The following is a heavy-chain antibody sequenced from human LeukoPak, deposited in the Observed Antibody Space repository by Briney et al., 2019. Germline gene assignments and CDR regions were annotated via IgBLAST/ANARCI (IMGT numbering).Heavy chain of an antibody. CDR3: ARGYDYYDSSGPGMAYPSDAFDI. Sequence: GGSLRLSCTASGFTFSSHSMNWVRQAPGKGLEWISYISSASSSIHYAASVKGRFTISRDNGNNSLYLQMNSLRAEDTAVYYCARGYDYYDSSGPGMAYPSDAFDIWGQGTMVTVSS. CDR1: GFTFSSHS. CDR2: ISSASSSI. J-gene: IGHJ3*02. V-gene: IGHV3-48*01. D-gene: IGHD3-22*01.